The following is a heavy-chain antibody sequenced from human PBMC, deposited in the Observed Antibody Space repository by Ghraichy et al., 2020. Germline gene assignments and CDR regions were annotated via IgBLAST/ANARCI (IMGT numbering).Heavy chain of an antibody. V-gene: IGHV5-10-1*01. J-gene: IGHJ5*02. Sequence: GGSLRLSWEGSGYDCPIDWITWVRQMLGKGLEWMGDIYPDDSNTNYNRSFQGHVTISADKSINTVYLHWSSLRASDSAIYYCARHIGIRDGSNWNVWFDPGGQGTLVTVSS. CDR2: IYPDDSNT. D-gene: IGHD1-1*01. CDR1: GYDCPIDW. CDR3: ARHIGIRDGSNWNVWFDP.